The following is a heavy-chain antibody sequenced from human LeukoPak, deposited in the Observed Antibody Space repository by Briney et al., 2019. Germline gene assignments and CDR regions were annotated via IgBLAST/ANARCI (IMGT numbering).Heavy chain of an antibody. Sequence: SETLSLTCAVYGGSFSGYYWSWIRQPPGEGLEWIGEINHSGSTNYNPSLKSRVTISVDTSKNQFSLKLSSVTAADTAVYYCARVILMAPPDYWGQGTLVTVSS. D-gene: IGHD2-8*01. CDR1: GGSFSGYY. CDR3: ARVILMAPPDY. J-gene: IGHJ4*02. CDR2: INHSGST. V-gene: IGHV4-34*01.